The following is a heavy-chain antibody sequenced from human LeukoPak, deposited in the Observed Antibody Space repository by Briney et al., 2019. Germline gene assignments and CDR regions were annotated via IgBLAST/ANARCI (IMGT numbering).Heavy chain of an antibody. CDR3: ARGWSFDC. J-gene: IGHJ4*02. Sequence: SQTLSLTCAISGYSVSSNSAAGNWIRQSPSRGLEWLGWTYYRSKWYNDYAASVKSRITSNPDTSNKQFSLQLISVTPADTAVYYCARGWSFDCWGQGTLVTVSS. V-gene: IGHV6-1*01. CDR1: GYSVSSNSAA. D-gene: IGHD6-19*01. CDR2: TYYRSKWYN.